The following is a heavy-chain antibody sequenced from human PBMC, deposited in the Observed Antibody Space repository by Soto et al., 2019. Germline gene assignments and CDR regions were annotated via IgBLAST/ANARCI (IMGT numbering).Heavy chain of an antibody. CDR1: GFSLSTSGVG. V-gene: IGHV2-5*02. CDR2: IYWDDDK. CDR3: AHRPVLRYFGKGMDV. Sequence: QITLKESGPTLVKPTQTLTLTCTFSGFSLSTSGVGVGWIRQPPGKALEWLALIYWDDDKRYSPSLKSRLTIXXDXSTXPVVLTMTNMDPVDTATYYCAHRPVLRYFGKGMDVWGQGTTVTVSS. J-gene: IGHJ6*02. D-gene: IGHD3-9*01.